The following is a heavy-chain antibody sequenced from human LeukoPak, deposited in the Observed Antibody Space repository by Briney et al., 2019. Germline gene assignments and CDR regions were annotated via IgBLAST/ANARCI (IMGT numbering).Heavy chain of an antibody. J-gene: IGHJ6*02. CDR2: IYYSGST. D-gene: IGHD6-13*01. CDR3: ARQGIAAAGTFYYYYGMDV. Sequence: SETLSLTCAVYGGSFSSYYWGWIRQPPGKGLEWIGSIYYSGSTYYNPSLKSRVTISVDTSKNQFSLKLSSVTAADTAVYYCARQGIAAAGTFYYYYGMDVWGQGTTVTVSS. V-gene: IGHV4-39*01. CDR1: GGSFSSYY.